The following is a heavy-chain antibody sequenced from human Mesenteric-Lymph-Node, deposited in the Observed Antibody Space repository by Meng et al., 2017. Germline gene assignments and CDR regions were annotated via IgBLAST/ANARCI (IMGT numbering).Heavy chain of an antibody. Sequence: GESLKLSCTTFGFTFGDYAMSWVRQAPGKGLDWVGFIRRKANGGTTEYAESVKGRFTISRDDSKRIAYLQLNSLKTEDTAVYYCNRDSRQWLVSQWGQGTLVTVSS. CDR1: GFTFGDYA. CDR2: IRRKANGGTT. J-gene: IGHJ4*02. CDR3: NRDSRQWLVSQ. V-gene: IGHV3-49*04. D-gene: IGHD6-19*01.